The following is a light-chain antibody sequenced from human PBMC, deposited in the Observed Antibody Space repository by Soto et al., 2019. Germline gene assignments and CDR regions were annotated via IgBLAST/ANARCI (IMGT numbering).Light chain of an antibody. CDR2: SNN. CDR1: DSNIGSNT. Sequence: QAVVTQPPSASGTPGQRVTISCSGSDSNIGSNTVNWYQQLPGTAPKLLMYSNNQRPSGVPDRFSGSKSGTSASLALSGLQSEDEADYFCAAWDDSLNGGVFGGGTKLTVL. V-gene: IGLV1-44*01. J-gene: IGLJ3*02. CDR3: AAWDDSLNGGV.